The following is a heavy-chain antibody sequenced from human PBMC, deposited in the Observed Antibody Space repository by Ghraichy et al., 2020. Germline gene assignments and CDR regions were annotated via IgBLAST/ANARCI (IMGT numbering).Heavy chain of an antibody. CDR1: GFTFSSYS. CDR2: ISSSSSYI. D-gene: IGHD1-26*01. J-gene: IGHJ4*02. Sequence: GGSLRLSCAASGFTFSSYSMNWVRQAPGKGLEWVSSISSSSSYIYYADSVKGRFTISRDNAKNSLYLQMNSLRAEDTAVYYCARDQGWELLVVVQPGQYYFDYWGQGTLVTVSS. CDR3: ARDQGWELLVVVQPGQYYFDY. V-gene: IGHV3-21*01.